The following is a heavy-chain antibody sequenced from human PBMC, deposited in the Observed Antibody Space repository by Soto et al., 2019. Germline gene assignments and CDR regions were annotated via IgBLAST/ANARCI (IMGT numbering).Heavy chain of an antibody. V-gene: IGHV3-53*01. J-gene: IGHJ6*02. CDR2: LYSGGRI. Sequence: EAQLVESGGGLIQPGGSLILSCAASGFTVSDNYITWVRQAPGKGLEWVALLYSGGRIYYADFVKGRFTISRDTSKTTLYLQMTSLRTEDTAVYYSARSDPDYAYALNVWGQGTTVTVSS. D-gene: IGHD3-16*01. CDR3: ARSDPDYAYALNV. CDR1: GFTVSDNY.